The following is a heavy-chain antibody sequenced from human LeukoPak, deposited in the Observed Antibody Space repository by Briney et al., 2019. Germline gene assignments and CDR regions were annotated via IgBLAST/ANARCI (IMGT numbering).Heavy chain of an antibody. Sequence: GGSLRLSCAASGFTFSSYWMTWVRQAPGKGLEWVANIKEGGGERHYVDSVKGRFTISRDNAKNSLYLQMNSLRVEDTAVYYCARDGNNWNGFDYWGQGTLVTVSS. J-gene: IGHJ4*02. CDR3: ARDGNNWNGFDY. D-gene: IGHD1-1*01. CDR1: GFTFSSYW. V-gene: IGHV3-7*01. CDR2: IKEGGGER.